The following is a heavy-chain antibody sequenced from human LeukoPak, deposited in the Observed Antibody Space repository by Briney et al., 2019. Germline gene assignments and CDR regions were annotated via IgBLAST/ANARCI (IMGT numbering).Heavy chain of an antibody. V-gene: IGHV4-4*07. CDR3: ARGDPRYSSGWYY. CDR1: GGSISSYY. Sequence: SETLPLTCTVSGGSISSYYWSWIRQPAGKGLEWIGRIYTSGSTNYNPSLKSRVTISVDTSKNQFPLKLSSVTAADTAVYYCARGDPRYSSGWYYWGQGTLVTVSS. CDR2: IYTSGST. D-gene: IGHD6-13*01. J-gene: IGHJ4*02.